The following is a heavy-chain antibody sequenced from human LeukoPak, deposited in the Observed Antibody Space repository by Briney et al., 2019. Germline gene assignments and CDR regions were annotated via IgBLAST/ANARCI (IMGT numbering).Heavy chain of an antibody. D-gene: IGHD4-23*01. CDR1: GFTFSNYG. J-gene: IGHJ4*02. CDR3: ARARSVGPPTGFDY. CDR2: ISYDGGNK. Sequence: GGSLRLSCAASGFTFSNYGIYWVRQAPGKGLEWVAVISYDGGNKYYPDSVKGRFTISRDNSKNTLFLQMNSLGAEDTAVFYCARARSVGPPTGFDYWGQGTLVTVSS. V-gene: IGHV3-30*03.